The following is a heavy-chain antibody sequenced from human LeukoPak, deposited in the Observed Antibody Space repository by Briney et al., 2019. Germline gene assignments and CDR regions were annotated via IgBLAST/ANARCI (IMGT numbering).Heavy chain of an antibody. J-gene: IGHJ4*02. CDR2: ISDDGRRK. CDR3: AKRPSDYGDYVSYFDY. V-gene: IGHV3-30*18. CDR1: GFSFISYG. D-gene: IGHD4-17*01. Sequence: GGSLRLSCAASGFSFISYGMHWVRQAPGKGLEWVGVISDDGRRKDYSDSVKGRFTISRDNSKDTLYLQMNSLRAEDTAVYYCAKRPSDYGDYVSYFDYWGQGTLVTVSS.